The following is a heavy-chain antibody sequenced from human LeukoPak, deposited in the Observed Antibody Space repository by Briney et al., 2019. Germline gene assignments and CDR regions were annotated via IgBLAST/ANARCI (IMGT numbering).Heavy chain of an antibody. D-gene: IGHD3-3*01. CDR2: INSNRGGT. Sequence: GGSLKVSCKASGYTFTNYYIHWVRQAPGQGLEWMGWINSNRGGTNYAQKFQGRVTMTRDTSISTAYMELRSVRSDDTAVYYCARDHGDDAFDIWGPGTMVTVS. CDR3: ARDHGDDAFDI. V-gene: IGHV1-2*02. J-gene: IGHJ3*02. CDR1: GYTFTNYY.